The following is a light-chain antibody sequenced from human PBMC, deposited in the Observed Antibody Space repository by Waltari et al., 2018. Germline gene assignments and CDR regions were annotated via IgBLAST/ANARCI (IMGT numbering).Light chain of an antibody. V-gene: IGLV6-57*01. Sequence: NFMLTQPHSVSESPGKTVTISCTRSSGSIASNHVQWYQQRPGSSPPTVIYEDNQRPSGVPDRFSGSIDSASNSASLTISGLKTEDEADYYCQSYDSSNQGVFGGGTKLTVL. J-gene: IGLJ3*02. CDR1: SGSIASNH. CDR2: EDN. CDR3: QSYDSSNQGV.